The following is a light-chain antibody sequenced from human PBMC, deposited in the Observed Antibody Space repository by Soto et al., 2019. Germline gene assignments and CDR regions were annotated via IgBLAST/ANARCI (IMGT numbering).Light chain of an antibody. CDR2: GAS. V-gene: IGKV3-20*01. J-gene: IGKJ2*01. Sequence: EIVLTQSPGTLSLSPGERATLSCRASQSVSSSYLTWYQQKPGQAPRLLIYGASIRATGIPDRFSGSWSGIYFTLTISRLEPEDFAVYYCQQYGCSPRYTFGQGTKLEIK. CDR1: QSVSSSY. CDR3: QQYGCSPRYT.